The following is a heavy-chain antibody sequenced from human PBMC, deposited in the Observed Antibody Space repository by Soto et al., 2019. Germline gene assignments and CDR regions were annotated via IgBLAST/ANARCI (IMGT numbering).Heavy chain of an antibody. Sequence: ETLSLTCTVSGVSVSSDGYYLTWVRQTPWGGLEWVSTTTNTGGDKIYADSVKGRFTISRDNSKNTLFLQMNNLRVEDTAIYYCAKASGESYPWSRVFDSWGQGTRVTVSS. CDR2: TTNTGGDK. CDR3: AKASGESYPWSRVFDS. D-gene: IGHD1-26*01. J-gene: IGHJ4*02. V-gene: IGHV3-23*01. CDR1: GVSVSSDGYY.